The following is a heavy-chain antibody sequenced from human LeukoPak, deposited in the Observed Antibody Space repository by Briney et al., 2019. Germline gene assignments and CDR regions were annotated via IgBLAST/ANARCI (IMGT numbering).Heavy chain of an antibody. CDR2: ISYDGSNK. V-gene: IGHV3-30*18. J-gene: IGHJ4*02. D-gene: IGHD1-26*01. Sequence: PGGSLRLSCAASGFTFSTYWMSWVRQAPGKGLEWVAVISYDGSNKYYADSVKGRFTISRDNSKNTLYLQMNSLRAEDTAVYYCAKDFTLGSYPGGFVYWGQGTLVTVSS. CDR1: GFTFSTYW. CDR3: AKDFTLGSYPGGFVY.